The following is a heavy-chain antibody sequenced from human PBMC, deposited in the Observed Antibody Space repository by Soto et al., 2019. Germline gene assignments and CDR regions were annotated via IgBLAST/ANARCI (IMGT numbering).Heavy chain of an antibody. J-gene: IGHJ5*02. CDR2: VSTNGGTS. V-gene: IGHV3-64D*06. Sequence: LRLSCSASGFTFSIYAMHWVRQAPGKGLEYVSAVSTNGGTSYYADSVKGRFTISRDNSRNTLYLQMNSLRPEDTAVYYCVRDRAPRDGYKTQPGSWGLGTLVTVSS. D-gene: IGHD5-12*01. CDR3: VRDRAPRDGYKTQPGS. CDR1: GFTFSIYA.